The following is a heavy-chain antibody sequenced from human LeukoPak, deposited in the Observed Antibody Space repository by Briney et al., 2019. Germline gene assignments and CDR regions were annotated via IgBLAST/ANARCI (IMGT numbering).Heavy chain of an antibody. CDR3: AREVYGYFDY. CDR2: IRQDGSEK. CDR1: GFTFSSYW. Sequence: PGGSLRLSCAASGFTFSSYWVSWVRQAPGKGLEWVANIRQDGSEKYYVDSVKGRFTISRDNAKNSLYLQMNSLRAEDTAVYYCAREVYGYFDYWGQGTLVTVSS. V-gene: IGHV3-7*03. J-gene: IGHJ4*02. D-gene: IGHD3-16*01.